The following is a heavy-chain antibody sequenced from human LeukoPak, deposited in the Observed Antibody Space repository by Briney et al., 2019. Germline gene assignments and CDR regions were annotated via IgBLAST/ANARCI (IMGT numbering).Heavy chain of an antibody. D-gene: IGHD2-15*01. CDR1: GYSFTSHW. J-gene: IGHJ3*02. CDR2: IYPGDSDT. CDR3: ARLSRDIVVVVAATDAFDI. V-gene: IGHV5-51*01. Sequence: GESLKISCKGSGYSFTSHWIGWVRQMPGKGLEWMGIIYPGDSDTRYSPSFQGQVTISADKSISTAYLQWSSLKASDTAMYYCARLSRDIVVVVAATDAFDIWGQGTMVTVSS.